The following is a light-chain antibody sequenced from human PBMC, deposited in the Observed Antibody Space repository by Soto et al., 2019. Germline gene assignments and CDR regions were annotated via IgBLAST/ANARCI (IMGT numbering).Light chain of an antibody. Sequence: ALQMTQSPSSLSASVGDRVTITCRASQDIRTELGWYQQKPGKAPKLLIYGATTLQSGVPSRFSGSGSGTDFTLTVRGRQPEDLATYYCLQDYNYPRTFGQGTKVEVK. CDR1: QDIRTE. J-gene: IGKJ1*01. CDR3: LQDYNYPRT. CDR2: GAT. V-gene: IGKV1-6*01.